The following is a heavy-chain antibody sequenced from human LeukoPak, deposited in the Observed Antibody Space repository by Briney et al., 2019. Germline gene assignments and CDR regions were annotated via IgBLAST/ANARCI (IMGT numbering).Heavy chain of an antibody. CDR1: GYTFTGYY. CDR2: INPNSGGT. CDR3: ARDLGYYGSGSYEY. J-gene: IGHJ4*02. V-gene: IGHV1-2*06. D-gene: IGHD3-10*01. Sequence: ASVKVSCKASGYTFTGYYMHWVRQAPGQGLEWMGRINPNSGGTNYAKKFQGRVTMTTNTSTSTAYMELRSLRSDDTAVYYCARDLGYYGSGSYEYWGQGTLVTVSS.